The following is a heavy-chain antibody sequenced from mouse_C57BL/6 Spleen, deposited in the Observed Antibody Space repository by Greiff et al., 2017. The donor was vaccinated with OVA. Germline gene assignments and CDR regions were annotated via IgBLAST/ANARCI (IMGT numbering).Heavy chain of an antibody. CDR2: IYPGSGSP. J-gene: IGHJ4*01. D-gene: IGHD2-4*01. CDR3: ARSGIYYDYVHAMDY. V-gene: IGHV1-55*01. CDR1: GYTFTSYW. Sequence: QVQLQQPGAELVKPGASVKMSCKASGYTFTSYWITWVKQRPGQGLEWIGDIYPGSGSPNYNEKFKSKATLTVDTSSSTAYMQLSSLTSEDSAVYYCARSGIYYDYVHAMDYWGQGTSVTVSS.